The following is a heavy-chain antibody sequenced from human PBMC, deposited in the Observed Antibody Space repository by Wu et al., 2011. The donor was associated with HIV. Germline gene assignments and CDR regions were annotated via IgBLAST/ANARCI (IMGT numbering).Heavy chain of an antibody. CDR1: GYTFTSYD. J-gene: IGHJ4*02. V-gene: IGHV1-8*03. D-gene: IGHD2-2*02. CDR3: ARWLACTSTACYTSTPHFDY. CDR2: MNPNSGNT. Sequence: QVQLVQSGAEVKKPGASVKVSCKASGYTFTSYDINWVRQATGQGLEWMGWMNPNSGNTGYAQRLQGRVAITRNTSISTAYMELSSLRSEDTAVYYCARWLACTSTACYTSTPHFDYWGQGTLRHRL.